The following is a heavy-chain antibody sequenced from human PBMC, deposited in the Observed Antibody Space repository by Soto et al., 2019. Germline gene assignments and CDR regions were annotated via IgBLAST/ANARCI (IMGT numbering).Heavy chain of an antibody. D-gene: IGHD6-13*01. J-gene: IGHJ4*02. CDR1: GFTFKHTA. CDR2: ISYDGSTK. CDR3: AREGIAESGPNYYDF. V-gene: IGHV3-30-3*01. Sequence: QVQLVESGGGVVHPGRSLTIFCTASGFTFKHTAMHWIRQAPAKGLEWVADISYDGSTKNYADSVKGRFTISRDNSKNTLSLHMSALKGEDTATYYCAREGIAESGPNYYDFWRQGTLVDVSS.